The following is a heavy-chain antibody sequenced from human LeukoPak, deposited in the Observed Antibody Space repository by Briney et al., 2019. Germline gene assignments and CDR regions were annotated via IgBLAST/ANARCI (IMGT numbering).Heavy chain of an antibody. Sequence: SETLSLTCTVSGGSISSYYWSWIRQPPGKGLEWIGYIYYTGSTNYNPSLKSRVTISLDTSKNQFSLKLSSVTAADTAVSYCARQRGYWSSDFDIWGQGTMVTVSS. CDR1: GGSISSYY. D-gene: IGHD2-15*01. V-gene: IGHV4-59*01. CDR2: IYYTGST. J-gene: IGHJ3*02. CDR3: ARQRGYWSSDFDI.